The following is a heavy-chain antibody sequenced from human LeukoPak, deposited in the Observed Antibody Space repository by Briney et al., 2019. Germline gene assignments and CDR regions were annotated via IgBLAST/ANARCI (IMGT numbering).Heavy chain of an antibody. J-gene: IGHJ4*02. V-gene: IGHV4-59*01. CDR2: IFYIGST. CDR1: GDSLTIYN. CDR3: ARPSQVINTRFFFFDY. D-gene: IGHD3-3*01. Sequence: SETLSLTCTDSGDSLTIYNWSWVRQTPEKGLEWIGYIFYIGSTTYNPSLKSRVTISVDTSKNQVSLKLTSVTAADTAVYYSARPSQVINTRFFFFDYWGQGSLVTVSS.